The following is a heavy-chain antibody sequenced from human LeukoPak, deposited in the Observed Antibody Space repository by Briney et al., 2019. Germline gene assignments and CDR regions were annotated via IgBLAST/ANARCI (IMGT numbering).Heavy chain of an antibody. CDR2: ISGSGGST. D-gene: IGHD3-22*01. CDR1: GSTFSSYA. CDR3: AKSASIVVEEY. V-gene: IGHV3-23*01. Sequence: LAGGSLRLSCAASGSTFSSYAMSWVRQAPGKGLEWVSAISGSGGSTYYADSVKGRFTISRDNSKNTLYLQMNSLRAEDTAVYYCAKSASIVVEEYWGQGTLVTVSS. J-gene: IGHJ4*02.